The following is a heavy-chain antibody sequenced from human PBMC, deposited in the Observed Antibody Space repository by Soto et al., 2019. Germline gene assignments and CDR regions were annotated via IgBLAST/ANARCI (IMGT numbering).Heavy chain of an antibody. CDR2: IKQDGSEK. J-gene: IGHJ4*02. D-gene: IGHD2-15*01. V-gene: IGHV3-7*01. CDR3: AVGLLDFDY. CDR1: GFTFNNYY. Sequence: GGSLRLSCATSGFTFNNYYMSWVRQAPGKGLEWVANIKQDGSEKYYVDSVKGRFTISRDNAKNSLYLQMNSLRAEDTAVYYCAVGLLDFDYWGQGTLVTVSS.